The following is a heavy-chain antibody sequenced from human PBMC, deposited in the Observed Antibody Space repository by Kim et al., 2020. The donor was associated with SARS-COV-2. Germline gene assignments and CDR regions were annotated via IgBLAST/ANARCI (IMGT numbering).Heavy chain of an antibody. D-gene: IGHD2-2*02. CDR2: ISLYNDKT. CDR3: ARDASKYCSRTSCYSGYYYYGMDV. Sequence: ASVKVSCKASGYTFNNYGISWVRQAPGQGLEWMGWISLYNDKTNYAQKFQGRVTLTTDTSTSTAYMELRSLRSDDTAVYYSARDASKYCSRTSCYSGYYYYGMDVWGQGTTVTVSS. V-gene: IGHV1-18*01. CDR1: GYTFNNYG. J-gene: IGHJ6*02.